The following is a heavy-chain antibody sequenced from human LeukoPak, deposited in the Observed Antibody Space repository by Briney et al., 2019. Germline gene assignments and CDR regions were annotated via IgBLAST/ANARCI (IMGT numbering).Heavy chain of an antibody. V-gene: IGHV3-43*01. CDR3: EKDIGDSIGYNYFDS. Sequence: GFLRLSCAASGFTFDDYTMHWVRRAPGKGLEWFSVISWHGSTTKYADSVRGRFTISRENRKNSLSLQMNSLRPEDTALYYCEKDIGDSIGYNYFDSWGQGTLVTVYS. CDR1: GFTFDDYT. J-gene: IGHJ4*02. CDR2: ISWHGSTT. D-gene: IGHD3-22*01.